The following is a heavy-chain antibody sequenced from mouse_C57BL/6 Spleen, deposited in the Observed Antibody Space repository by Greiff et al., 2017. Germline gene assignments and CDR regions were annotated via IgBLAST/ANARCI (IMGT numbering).Heavy chain of an antibody. J-gene: IGHJ2*01. CDR1: GYAFSSYW. CDR2: IYPGDGDT. CDR3: ARYYSNPYFDY. D-gene: IGHD2-5*01. V-gene: IGHV1-80*01. Sequence: QVQLQQSGAELVKPGASVKISCKASGYAFSSYWMNWVQQRPGKGLEWIGQIYPGDGDTTYNGKFKGKATLTADKSSSTAYMQLSSLTSEDSAVYFCARYYSNPYFDYWGQGTTLTVSS.